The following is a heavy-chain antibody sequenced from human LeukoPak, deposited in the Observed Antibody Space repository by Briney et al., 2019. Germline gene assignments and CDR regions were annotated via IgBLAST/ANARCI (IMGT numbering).Heavy chain of an antibody. CDR3: ARWRGSTSERSDY. D-gene: IGHD2-2*01. V-gene: IGHV3-7*01. J-gene: IGHJ4*02. CDR1: GFTFSSYS. CDR2: IKQDGSAK. Sequence: GGSLRLSCAASGFTFSSYSMNWVRQAPGKGLEWVANIKQDGSAKYYVDSVKGRFTISRDNAKNSLYLQMDSLRVEDTATYYCARWRGSTSERSDYWGQGTLVTVSS.